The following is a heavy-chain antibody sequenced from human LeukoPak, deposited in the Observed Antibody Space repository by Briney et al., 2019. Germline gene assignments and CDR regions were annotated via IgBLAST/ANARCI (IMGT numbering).Heavy chain of an antibody. D-gene: IGHD1-26*01. Sequence: SETLSLTCTVSGYSISSGYYWGWIRQPPGKGLEWIGSIYHSGSTYYNPSLKSRVTISVDTSKNQFSLKLSSVTAADTAVYYCARDRLGGSYSLGFSLFDYWGQGTLVTVSS. V-gene: IGHV4-38-2*02. J-gene: IGHJ4*02. CDR1: GYSISSGYY. CDR3: ARDRLGGSYSLGFSLFDY. CDR2: IYHSGST.